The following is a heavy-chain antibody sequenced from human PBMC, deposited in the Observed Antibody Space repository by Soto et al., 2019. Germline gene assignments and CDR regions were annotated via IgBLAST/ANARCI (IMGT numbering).Heavy chain of an antibody. Sequence: GGSLRLSCAASGFTFSSYAMHWVRQAPGKGLEWVAVISYDGSNKYYADSVKGRFTISRDNSKNTLFLQMNSLRAEDTAVYYCASSGYWGQGTLVTVSS. CDR3: ASSGY. J-gene: IGHJ4*02. CDR2: ISYDGSNK. D-gene: IGHD7-27*01. V-gene: IGHV3-30-3*01. CDR1: GFTFSSYA.